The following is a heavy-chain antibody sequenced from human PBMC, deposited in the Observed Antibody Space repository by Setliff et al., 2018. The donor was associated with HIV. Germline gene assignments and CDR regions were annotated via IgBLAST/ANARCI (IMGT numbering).Heavy chain of an antibody. Sequence: ASVKVSCKPSGYSFTNHYMHWVRQAPGQGLEWMGVINPTGGSTRNTQKFQGRVAMTRDTSTSTVYMELISLRSEDTAVYYCASAGAWQRNALDIWGQGTMVTVS. CDR3: ASAGAWQRNALDI. J-gene: IGHJ3*02. CDR2: INPTGGST. CDR1: GYSFTNHY. V-gene: IGHV1-46*01. D-gene: IGHD5-12*01.